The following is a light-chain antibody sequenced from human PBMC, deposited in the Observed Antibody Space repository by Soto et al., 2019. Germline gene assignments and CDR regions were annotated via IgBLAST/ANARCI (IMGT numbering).Light chain of an antibody. CDR3: SSYTISNTLV. CDR2: EVS. Sequence: QSALTQPASVSGSPGQSITISCTGTSSDVGAYNYVSWYQQHPGKAPKLMIFEVSARPSGVSNRFSGSKSGNTASLTISGLQAEDEVDYYCSSYTISNTLVFGGGTKLTVL. CDR1: SSDVGAYNY. J-gene: IGLJ2*01. V-gene: IGLV2-14*01.